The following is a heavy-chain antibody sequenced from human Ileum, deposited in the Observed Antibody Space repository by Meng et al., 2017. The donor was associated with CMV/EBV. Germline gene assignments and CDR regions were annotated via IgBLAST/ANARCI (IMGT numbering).Heavy chain of an antibody. V-gene: IGHV4-39*07. CDR1: GGSINGSSYY. CDR2: IYYSGIP. D-gene: IGHD2-15*01. J-gene: IGHJ6*02. Sequence: SETLSLTCTVSGGSINGSSYYWGWIRQPPGKGLEWLGNIYYSGIPFYNPSLKSRVTISVDSSNNQFSLTVTSVTAADTAVYYCAREWGAHIVVVAPHHYYGMNVWARGPS. CDR3: AREWGAHIVVVAPHHYYGMNV.